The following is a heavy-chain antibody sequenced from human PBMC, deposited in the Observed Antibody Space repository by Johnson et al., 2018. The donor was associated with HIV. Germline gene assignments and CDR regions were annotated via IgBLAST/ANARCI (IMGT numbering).Heavy chain of an antibody. Sequence: VQLVESGGGVVRPGGSLRLSCAASGFTFDDYGMTWVRQAPGKGLEWVSGIDWNGGSSGYADSVKGRFTISRDNSKNTLYLHMNSLRVEDTAVYYCAKANYYVYAFDIWGPGTMVTVSS. V-gene: IGHV3-20*04. J-gene: IGHJ3*02. D-gene: IGHD3-22*01. CDR2: IDWNGGSS. CDR3: AKANYYVYAFDI. CDR1: GFTFDDYG.